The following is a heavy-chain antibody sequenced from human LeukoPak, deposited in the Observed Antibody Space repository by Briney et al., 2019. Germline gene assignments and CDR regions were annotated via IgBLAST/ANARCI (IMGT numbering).Heavy chain of an antibody. CDR1: GYSFTSYW. D-gene: IGHD5-24*01. CDR2: IYPGDSDT. J-gene: IGHJ4*02. Sequence: GESLKISCKGSGYSFTSYWIGWVRQMPGKGLEWMGNIYPGDSDTRYSPSFQGQVTIPADKSINPAYLQWSSLKASDTAMYYCARHSRGLETHFDYWGQGTLVTVSS. CDR3: ARHSRGLETHFDY. V-gene: IGHV5-51*01.